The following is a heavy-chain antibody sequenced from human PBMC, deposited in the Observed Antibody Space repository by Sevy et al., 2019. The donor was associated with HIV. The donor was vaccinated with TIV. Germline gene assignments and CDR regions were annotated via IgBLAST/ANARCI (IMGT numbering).Heavy chain of an antibody. CDR3: AKDRSYSSSWSWFDP. V-gene: IGHV3-9*01. D-gene: IGHD6-13*01. J-gene: IGHJ5*02. CDR2: INWNSGNI. Sequence: GGSLRLSCAASGFTFDDYAMHWVRQAPGKGLEWVSGINWNSGNIGYADSVKGRFTISRDNAKNSLYLQMNSLRVEDTALYYCAKDRSYSSSWSWFDPWCQGTMVTVSS. CDR1: GFTFDDYA.